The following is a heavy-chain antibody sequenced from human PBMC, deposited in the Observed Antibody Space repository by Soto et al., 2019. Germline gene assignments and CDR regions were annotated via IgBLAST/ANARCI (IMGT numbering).Heavy chain of an antibody. CDR2: INPNSGGT. Sequence: QVQLVQSGAEVKKPGASVKVSCKASGYTFTGYYMHWVRQAPGQGLEWMGWINPNSGGTNYAQKFQGRVTMTRDTSINTAYMELSRLRSDDTAGYYCASFSSGAQYYYYYGMDVWGQGTTVTVSS. V-gene: IGHV1-2*02. D-gene: IGHD6-6*01. CDR1: GYTFTGYY. CDR3: ASFSSGAQYYYYYGMDV. J-gene: IGHJ6*02.